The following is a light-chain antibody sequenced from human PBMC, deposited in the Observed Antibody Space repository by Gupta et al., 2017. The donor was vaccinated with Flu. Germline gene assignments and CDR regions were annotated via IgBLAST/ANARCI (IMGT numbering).Light chain of an antibody. Sequence: QSALTQPPSASGSPGQSVAISCTGTSYDIGAYKFVSWYQPHPGKAPKLVLYEVNKRPSGVPDRFSGARSGNAASLTVSGLQADDEAVYFCSAYAGNQNVLFGGGTKLTV. V-gene: IGLV2-8*01. CDR3: SAYAGNQNVL. CDR2: EVN. CDR1: SYDIGAYKF. J-gene: IGLJ2*01.